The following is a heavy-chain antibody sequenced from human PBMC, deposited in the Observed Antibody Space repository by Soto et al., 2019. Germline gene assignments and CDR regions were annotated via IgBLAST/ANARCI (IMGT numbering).Heavy chain of an antibody. CDR1: GFTFSNFV. J-gene: IGHJ6*02. Sequence: GGSLRLSCATSGFTFSNFVMSWVRQTPGKGLDWVSTITETGGDTYYTDSVKGRFTISRDNSKNTLYLQMSSLRAEDTALYYCTKASSDRHHMDVWGQGTTVTVSS. CDR2: ITETGGDT. CDR3: TKASSDRHHMDV. V-gene: IGHV3-23*01.